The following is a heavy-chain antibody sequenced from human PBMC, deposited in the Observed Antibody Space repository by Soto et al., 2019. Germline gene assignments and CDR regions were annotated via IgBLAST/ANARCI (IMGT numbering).Heavy chain of an antibody. V-gene: IGHV1-24*01. CDR2: FDPEDGQT. CDR1: GYTLTELS. CDR3: ATAPRSLGSYYGMYV. D-gene: IGHD7-27*01. J-gene: IGHJ6*02. Sequence: QVQLVQSGAEVKKPGASVKVSCKVSGYTLTELSMHWVRQAPGKGREWMGGFDPEDGQTIYAQKFQGIVTMTEDTSTDTAYMELSTLTSEDTALYYCATAPRSLGSYYGMYVWGQGTTVTVSS.